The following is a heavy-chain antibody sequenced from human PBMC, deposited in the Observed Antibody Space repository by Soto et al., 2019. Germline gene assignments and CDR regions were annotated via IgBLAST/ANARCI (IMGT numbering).Heavy chain of an antibody. V-gene: IGHV3-21*01. CDR1: GFTFSTYS. J-gene: IGHJ6*02. D-gene: IGHD3-22*01. CDR2: ISSSSSYI. Sequence: EVQLVESGGGLVKPGGSLRLSCAASGFTFSTYSMNWVRQAPGKGLEWVSSISSSSSYIYYADSVKGRFTISRDNAKNSLYLQMNSLSAEDTAVYYCARYDSSGYYWPYYYYGMDVWGQGPTVTVSS. CDR3: ARYDSSGYYWPYYYYGMDV.